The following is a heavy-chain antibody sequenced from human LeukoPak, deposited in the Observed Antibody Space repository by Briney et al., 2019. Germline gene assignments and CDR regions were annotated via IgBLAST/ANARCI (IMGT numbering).Heavy chain of an antibody. CDR1: GYTFTSYG. D-gene: IGHD2-15*01. Sequence: ASVKVSCKASGYTFTSYGISWVRQAPGQGLEWMGWISAYNGNTNYAQKLQGRVTMTTDTSTSTAYMELRSLRSDDTAVYYCARGPQVCEVAAYCYYMDVWGKGTTVTVSS. CDR3: ARGPQVCEVAAYCYYMDV. J-gene: IGHJ6*03. V-gene: IGHV1-18*01. CDR2: ISAYNGNT.